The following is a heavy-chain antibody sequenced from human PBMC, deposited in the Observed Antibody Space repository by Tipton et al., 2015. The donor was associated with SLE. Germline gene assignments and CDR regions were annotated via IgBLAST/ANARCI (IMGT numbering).Heavy chain of an antibody. CDR2: IYYSGST. CDR1: GGSFSGYY. D-gene: IGHD6-13*01. CDR3: AAQRADSSSYDAFDI. J-gene: IGHJ3*02. Sequence: TLSLTCAVYGGSFSGYYWSWIRQPPGKGLEWIGYIYYSGSTNYNPSLKSRVTISVDTSKNQFSLKLSSVTAADTAVYYCAAQRADSSSYDAFDIWGQGTMVTVSS. V-gene: IGHV4-59*01.